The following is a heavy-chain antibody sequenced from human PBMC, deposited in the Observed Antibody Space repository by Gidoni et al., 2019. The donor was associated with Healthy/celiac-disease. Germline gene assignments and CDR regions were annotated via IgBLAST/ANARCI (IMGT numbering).Heavy chain of an antibody. CDR2: ISSSGSTI. CDR1: GFTFSSYE. Sequence: EVQLVESGGGLVQPGGSLRLSCAASGFTFSSYEMNWVRQAPGKGLEWVSYISSSGSTIYYADSVKGRFTISRDNAKNSLYLQMNSLRAEDTAVYYCARLAGSSSSRDYWGQGTLVTVSS. D-gene: IGHD6-6*01. V-gene: IGHV3-48*03. J-gene: IGHJ4*02. CDR3: ARLAGSSSSRDY.